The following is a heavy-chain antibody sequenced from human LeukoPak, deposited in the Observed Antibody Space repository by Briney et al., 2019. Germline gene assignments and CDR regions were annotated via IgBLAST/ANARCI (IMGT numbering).Heavy chain of an antibody. J-gene: IGHJ4*02. V-gene: IGHV1-69*05. Sequence: ASVKVSRRAPGGTFSTHAFSWVRRAPAQGLEWMGGIIPMFGANYAQNFRGRVRITTDESTSTAYMDLSSLRSEDTALYFCAGMSVIGPSQFVFGGQGTLVTVSS. CDR3: AGMSVIGPSQFVF. CDR2: IIPMFGA. CDR1: GGTFSTHA. D-gene: IGHD2-21*01.